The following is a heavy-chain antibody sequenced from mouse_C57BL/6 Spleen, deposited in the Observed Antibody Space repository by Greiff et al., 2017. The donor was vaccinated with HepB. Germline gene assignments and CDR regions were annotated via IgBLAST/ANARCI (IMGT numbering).Heavy chain of an antibody. V-gene: IGHV5-4*01. J-gene: IGHJ4*01. CDR2: ISDGGSYT. Sequence: EVKLVESGGGLVKPGGSLKLSCAASGFTFSSYAMSWVRQTPEKRLEWVATISDGGSYTYYPDNVKGRFTISRDNAKNNLYLQMSHLKSEDTAMYYCARDHPCDSKNYAMDYWGQGTSVTVSS. CDR1: GFTFSSYA. CDR3: ARDHPCDSKNYAMDY. D-gene: IGHD2-5*01.